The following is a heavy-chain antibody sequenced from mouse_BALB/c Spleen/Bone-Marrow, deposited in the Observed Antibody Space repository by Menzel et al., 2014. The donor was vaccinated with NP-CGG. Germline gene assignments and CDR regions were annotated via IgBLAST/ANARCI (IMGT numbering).Heavy chain of an antibody. D-gene: IGHD2-14*01. CDR1: GFTFSSYG. CDR2: INSNGGST. Sequence: EVQGVESGGGLVQPGGSLKLSCAASGFTFSSYGMSWVRQTPDKRLELVATINSNGGSTYYPDSVKGRFTISRDNAKNTLYLQMSSLKSEDTAMYYCARPYRCYFDYWGQGTTLTVSS. CDR3: ARPYRCYFDY. V-gene: IGHV5-6-3*01. J-gene: IGHJ2*01.